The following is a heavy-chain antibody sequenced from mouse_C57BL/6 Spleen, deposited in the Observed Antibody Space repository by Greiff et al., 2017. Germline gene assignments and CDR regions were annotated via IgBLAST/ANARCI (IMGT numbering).Heavy chain of an antibody. J-gene: IGHJ2*01. V-gene: IGHV1-50*01. CDR1: GYTFTSYW. D-gene: IGHD1-1*01. CDR2: IDPSDSYT. Sequence: QVQLQQPGAELVKPGASVKLSCKASGYTFTSYWMQWVKQRPGQGLEWIGEIDPSDSYTNYNQKFKGKATLTVDTSSSTAYMQLSSLTSEDSAVYYCALVATDDWGQGTTLTVSS. CDR3: ALVATDD.